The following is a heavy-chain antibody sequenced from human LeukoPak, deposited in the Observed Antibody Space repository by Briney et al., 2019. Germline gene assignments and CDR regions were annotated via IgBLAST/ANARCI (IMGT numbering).Heavy chain of an antibody. CDR2: ISCNSGSI. V-gene: IGHV3-9*03. CDR3: AKVTAAGTFDY. CDR1: GFTFDDYA. Sequence: GGSLRLSCAASGFTFDDYAMHWVRQAPGKGLEWVSGISCNSGSIGYADSVKGRFTISRDNAKNSLYLQMNSLRAEDMALYYCAKVTAAGTFDYWGQGTLVTVSS. D-gene: IGHD6-13*01. J-gene: IGHJ4*02.